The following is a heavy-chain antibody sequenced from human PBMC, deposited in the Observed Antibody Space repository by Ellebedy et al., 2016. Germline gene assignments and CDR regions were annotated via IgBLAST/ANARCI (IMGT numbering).Heavy chain of an antibody. J-gene: IGHJ4*02. CDR1: GFTFSNAW. CDR2: IKSKTDGGAA. V-gene: IGHV3-15*01. D-gene: IGHD5-18*01. CDR3: TTVYRYNYDSV. Sequence: GGSLRLSCAASGFTFSNAWMNWVRQAPGKGLEWVGRIKSKTDGGAADYAAPVKGRFTISRDDSKNTLYLQMNSLKTEGTAVYFRTTVYRYNYDSVWGQGTLVTVSS.